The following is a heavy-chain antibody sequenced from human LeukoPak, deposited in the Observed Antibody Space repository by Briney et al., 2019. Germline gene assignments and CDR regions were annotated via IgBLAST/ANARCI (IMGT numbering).Heavy chain of an antibody. CDR3: ARIGKGTYNWFDP. J-gene: IGHJ5*02. CDR1: GYTLTNYY. D-gene: IGHD1-1*01. Sequence: ASVKVSCKASGYTLTNYYMYWVRQAPGQGLEWMGIINPSSGSTNYAQKFQGRVTMTRDTSTSTVYMELSSLRSEDTAVYYCARIGKGTYNWFDPWGQGTLVTVSS. V-gene: IGHV1-46*01. CDR2: INPSSGST.